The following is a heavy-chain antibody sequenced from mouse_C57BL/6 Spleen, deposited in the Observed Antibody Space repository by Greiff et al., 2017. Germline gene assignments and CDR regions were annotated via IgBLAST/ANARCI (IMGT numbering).Heavy chain of an antibody. Sequence: EVQLVESEGGLVQPGSSMKLSCTASGFTFSDYYMAWVRQVPEKGLEWVANINYDGSSTYYLDSLKSRFIISRDNAKNILYLQMSSLKSEDTATYYCARDSSYYYGSSPYWYFDVWGTGTTVTVSS. V-gene: IGHV5-16*01. CDR1: GFTFSDYY. CDR2: INYDGSST. D-gene: IGHD1-1*01. CDR3: ARDSSYYYGSSPYWYFDV. J-gene: IGHJ1*03.